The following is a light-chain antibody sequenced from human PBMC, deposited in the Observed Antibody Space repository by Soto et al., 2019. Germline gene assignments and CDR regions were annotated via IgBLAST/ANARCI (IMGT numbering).Light chain of an antibody. CDR2: GAS. J-gene: IGKJ3*01. V-gene: IGKV1-33*01. CDR1: HDIFTY. Sequence: DIQMTQSPSSLSASVGDRVTITCQASHDIFTYLNWFQQRPGKVPKLLIHGASKLETGVPARFSGSGSGTHVSLNIAGLQPEDVATYYCLQFDRFPRVFGPGTTVDL. CDR3: LQFDRFPRV.